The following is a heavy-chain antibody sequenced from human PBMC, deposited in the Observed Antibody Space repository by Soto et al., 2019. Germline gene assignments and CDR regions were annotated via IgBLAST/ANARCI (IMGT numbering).Heavy chain of an antibody. CDR2: IYYSGST. D-gene: IGHD2-15*01. J-gene: IGHJ6*03. CDR3: ARHVSYCSGGSCYLDYYYYMDV. V-gene: IGHV4-59*08. CDR1: GGSISSYY. Sequence: PSETLSLTCTVSGGSISSYYWSWIRQPPGKGLEWIGYIYYSGSTNYNPSLKSRVTISVDTSKNQFSLKLSSVTAADTAVYYCARHVSYCSGGSCYLDYYYYMDVWGEGTTVTVSS.